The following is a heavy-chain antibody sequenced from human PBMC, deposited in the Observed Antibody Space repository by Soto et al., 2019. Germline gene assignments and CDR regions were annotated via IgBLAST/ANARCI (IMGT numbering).Heavy chain of an antibody. Sequence: SETLSLTCAVSSGSISISNWCSWVRQPPGKGLEWIGEIYHSGSTNYNPSLKSRVTISVDTSKNQFSLKLSSVTAADTAVYYCARHYFIAAADYYFDYWGQGTLVTVSS. J-gene: IGHJ4*02. D-gene: IGHD6-13*01. CDR2: IYHSGST. V-gene: IGHV4-4*02. CDR3: ARHYFIAAADYYFDY. CDR1: SGSISISNW.